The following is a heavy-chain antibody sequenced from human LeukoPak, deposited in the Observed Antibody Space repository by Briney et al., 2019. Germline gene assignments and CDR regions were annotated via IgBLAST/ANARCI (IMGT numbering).Heavy chain of an antibody. CDR1: GFTFSTYT. CDR2: ISSDGNNK. CDR3: ARRDNYDY. D-gene: IGHD1-1*01. J-gene: IGHJ4*02. V-gene: IGHV3-30-3*01. Sequence: PGRSLRLSCAASGFTFSTYTFHWVRQAPGKGLEWVAVISSDGNNKHYAESVKGRFTISRDNSKNTMYLQMNSLRTEDTALYYCARRDNYDYWGQGTLVTVSS.